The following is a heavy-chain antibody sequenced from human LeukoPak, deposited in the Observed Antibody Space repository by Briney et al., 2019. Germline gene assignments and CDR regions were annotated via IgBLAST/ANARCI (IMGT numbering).Heavy chain of an antibody. V-gene: IGHV1-2*02. CDR1: GYTFTGYY. CDR3: ARDIVVVPAANYGMDV. CDR2: INPNSGGT. D-gene: IGHD2-2*01. Sequence: GASVKVSCKASGYTFTGYYMHWVRQAPGQGLEWMGWINPNSGGTNYAQKFQGRVTMTRDTSISTAYMELSRLRSDDTAVYYCARDIVVVPAANYGMDVWGQGTTVTVSS. J-gene: IGHJ6*02.